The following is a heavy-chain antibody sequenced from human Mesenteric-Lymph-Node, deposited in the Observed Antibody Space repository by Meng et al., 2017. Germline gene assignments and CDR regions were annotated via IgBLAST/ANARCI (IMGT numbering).Heavy chain of an antibody. J-gene: IGHJ4*02. CDR1: GYTFTSYG. V-gene: IGHV1-18*01. CDR3: ARDLTYCSGGSCYPTTIDY. Sequence: QVQLVASGAEVKKPGASVKVSCKASGYTFTSYGISWVRQAPGQGLEWMGWISAYNGNTNYAQKLQGRVTMTTDTSTSTAYMELRSLRSDDTAVYYCARDLTYCSGGSCYPTTIDYWGQGTLVTVSS. CDR2: ISAYNGNT. D-gene: IGHD2-15*01.